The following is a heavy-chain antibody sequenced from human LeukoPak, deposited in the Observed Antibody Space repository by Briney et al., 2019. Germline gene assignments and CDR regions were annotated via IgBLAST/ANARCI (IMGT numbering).Heavy chain of an antibody. Sequence: GGSLRLSCAASGFTFSSYGMHWVRQAPGKGLEWVAVIWYDGSNKYYADSVKGRFTISRDNSKNTLYLQMNSLRAEDTAVYYWARGQLGLHYFDYWGQGTLVIVSS. J-gene: IGHJ4*02. CDR3: ARGQLGLHYFDY. V-gene: IGHV3-33*01. CDR2: IWYDGSNK. CDR1: GFTFSSYG. D-gene: IGHD6-13*01.